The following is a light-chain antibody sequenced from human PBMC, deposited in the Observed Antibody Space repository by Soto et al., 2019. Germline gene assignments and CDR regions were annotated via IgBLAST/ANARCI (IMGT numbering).Light chain of an antibody. CDR2: GAS. J-gene: IGKJ1*01. CDR3: QQYSRSPRT. V-gene: IGKV3-20*01. CDR1: QSVSNNY. Sequence: EIVLTQSPGTLSLSPGERATLSCGASQSVSNNYLAWYQQKPGQAPRLLIYGASNRATGIPDRFSGSGSGTDFTLTISRLEPEDFAVYFCQQYSRSPRTFGQGTKVDI.